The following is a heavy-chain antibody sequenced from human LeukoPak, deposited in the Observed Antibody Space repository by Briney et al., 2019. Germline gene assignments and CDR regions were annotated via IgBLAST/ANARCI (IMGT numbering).Heavy chain of an antibody. CDR1: GFTFSTYW. J-gene: IGHJ4*02. Sequence: GGSLRLSCAVSGFTFSTYWMSWVRQAPGKGREWVANIKQDGSQKYYVHSVKGRFTISRDNAKNSLYLQMNSLRAEDTAVYYCAREKSGSNAAFDYWGQGTLVTVSS. CDR2: IKQDGSQK. V-gene: IGHV3-7*01. D-gene: IGHD1-26*01. CDR3: AREKSGSNAAFDY.